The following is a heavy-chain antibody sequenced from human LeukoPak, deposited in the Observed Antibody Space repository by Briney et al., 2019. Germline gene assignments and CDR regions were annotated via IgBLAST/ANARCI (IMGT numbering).Heavy chain of an antibody. CDR1: GFTFSSYA. CDR3: ARDAYYYDSSGYVDY. CDR2: INSDGSST. V-gene: IGHV3-74*01. D-gene: IGHD3-22*01. J-gene: IGHJ4*02. Sequence: PGGSLRLSCAASGFTFSSYAMSWVRQAPGKGLVWVSRINSDGSSTNYADSVKGRFTISRDNAKNTLYPQMNSLRAEDTAVYYCARDAYYYDSSGYVDYWGQGTLVTVSS.